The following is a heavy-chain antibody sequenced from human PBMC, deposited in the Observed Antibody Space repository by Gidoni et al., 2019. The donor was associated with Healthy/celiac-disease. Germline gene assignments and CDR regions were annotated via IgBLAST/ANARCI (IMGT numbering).Heavy chain of an antibody. D-gene: IGHD5-12*01. V-gene: IGHV1-2*02. CDR2: INPNSGGT. CDR3: ARDHGYSGYVAFDI. J-gene: IGHJ3*02. Sequence: QLQLVQSWVEVTNPATPAKVACLDSGYHYPGYYMHWVRQAPGQGLEWMGWINPNSGGTNYAQKFQGRVTMTRDTSISTAYMELSRLRSDDTAVYYCARDHGYSGYVAFDIWGQGTMVTVSS. CDR1: GYHYPGYY.